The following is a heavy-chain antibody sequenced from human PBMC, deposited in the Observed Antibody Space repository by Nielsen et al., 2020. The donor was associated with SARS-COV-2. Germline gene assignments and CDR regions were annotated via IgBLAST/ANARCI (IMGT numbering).Heavy chain of an antibody. V-gene: IGHV3-23*01. D-gene: IGHD1-26*01. J-gene: IGHJ6*02. CDR1: GFTFSSYA. Sequence: GESLKISCAASGFTFSSYAMSWVRQAPGKGLEWVSAISGSGGSTYYADSVKGRFTISRDNAKNSLYLQMNSLRAEDTALYYCAKDRDSGSYYDYYGMDVWGQGTTVTVSS. CDR2: ISGSGGST. CDR3: AKDRDSGSYYDYYGMDV.